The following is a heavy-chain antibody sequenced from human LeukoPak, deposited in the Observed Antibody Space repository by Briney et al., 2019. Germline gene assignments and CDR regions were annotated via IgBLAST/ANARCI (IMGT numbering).Heavy chain of an antibody. V-gene: IGHV1-69*13. Sequence: ASVKVSCKASGGTFSSYAISWVRQAPGQGLEWMGGIIPIFGTANYAQKFQGRVTITADESTSTAYMELSSLRSEDTAVYYCARGPRRYGPTKIYFDYWGQGTLVTVSS. CDR2: IIPIFGTA. CDR1: GGTFSSYA. D-gene: IGHD5-18*01. CDR3: ARGPRRYGPTKIYFDY. J-gene: IGHJ4*02.